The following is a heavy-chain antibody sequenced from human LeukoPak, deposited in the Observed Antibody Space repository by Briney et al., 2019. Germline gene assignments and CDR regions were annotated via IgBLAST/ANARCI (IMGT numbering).Heavy chain of an antibody. CDR1: GITFSSYG. V-gene: IGHV3-23*01. CDR2: ISSTGGTT. Sequence: GGSLRLSCAASGITFSSYGMSWVRQAPGKGLEWVSSISSTGGTTYYADSVRGRFTISRDNSKNTLYLQMNSLRAEDTAVYYCAKDYDILTDFDAFDIWGQGTMVTVSS. CDR3: AKDYDILTDFDAFDI. J-gene: IGHJ3*02. D-gene: IGHD3-9*01.